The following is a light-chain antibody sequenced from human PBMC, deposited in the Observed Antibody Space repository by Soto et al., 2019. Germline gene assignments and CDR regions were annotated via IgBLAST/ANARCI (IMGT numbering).Light chain of an antibody. V-gene: IGKV1-5*01. CDR3: QQYNSYSVT. J-gene: IGKJ1*01. CDR1: QSISSW. CDR2: DAS. Sequence: DIQMTQSPSTLSASVGDRVTITCRASQSISSWLAWYQQKPGKAPKLLIYDASSLESGVPSRFSGSGSGTEVTFIISSLQPDDFVTYYCQQYNSYSVTFGQGTKVEIK.